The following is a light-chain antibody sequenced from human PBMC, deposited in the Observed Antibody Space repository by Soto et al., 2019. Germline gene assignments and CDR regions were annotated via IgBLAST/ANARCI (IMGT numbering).Light chain of an antibody. J-gene: IGKJ1*01. V-gene: IGKV1-5*03. CDR1: QSISSW. Sequence: DIQMTQSPSTLSASVGDRVIITCRASQSISSWLAWYQQKPGKAPKVLIYKASSLESGVPSRFSGSGSGTEFTLTISSLQPDDFATYYCKQYDSYWSFGQGTKVEIK. CDR2: KAS. CDR3: KQYDSYWS.